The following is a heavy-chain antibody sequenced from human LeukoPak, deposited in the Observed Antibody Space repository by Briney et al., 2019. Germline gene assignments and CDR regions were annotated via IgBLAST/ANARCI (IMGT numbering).Heavy chain of an antibody. V-gene: IGHV3-53*01. D-gene: IGHD3-22*01. CDR2: IYSGGST. CDR3: ARAISSRYDSSGYYLDY. Sequence: GGSLRLSCAPSGFTFDDYGMTWARQAPGKGLEWVSVIYSGGSTYYADSVKGRFTISRDNSKNTLYLQMNSLRAEDTAVYYCARAISSRYDSSGYYLDYWGQGTLVTVSS. J-gene: IGHJ4*02. CDR1: GFTFDDYG.